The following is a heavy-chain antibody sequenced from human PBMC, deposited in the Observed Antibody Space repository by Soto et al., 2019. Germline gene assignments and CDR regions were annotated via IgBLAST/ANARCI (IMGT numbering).Heavy chain of an antibody. CDR2: ISYDGSNK. Sequence: GGSLRLSCEASGFTFSDYYIDWVRQAPGKGLEWVAVISYDGSNKYYADSVKGRFTISRDNSKNTLYLQMNSLRAEDTAVYYCARTREYCSGGSCYSFDYWGQGTLVTVSS. J-gene: IGHJ4*02. CDR3: ARTREYCSGGSCYSFDY. D-gene: IGHD2-15*01. CDR1: GFTFSDYY. V-gene: IGHV3-30*03.